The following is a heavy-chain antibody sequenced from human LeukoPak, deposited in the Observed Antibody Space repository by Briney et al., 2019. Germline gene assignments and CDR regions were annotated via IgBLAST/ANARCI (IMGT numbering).Heavy chain of an antibody. D-gene: IGHD6-25*01. CDR2: INSDGSST. V-gene: IGHV3-74*01. CDR1: GFTFSSTW. J-gene: IGHJ6*02. CDR3: ARAATERYYYGMDV. Sequence: GGSLRLSCAASGFTFSSTWIHWVRQAPGKGLVWVSHINSDGSSTSYADSVKGRFTISRDNAKNTLYLQMNSLRAEDTAVYYCARAATERYYYGMDVWGQGTTVTVSS.